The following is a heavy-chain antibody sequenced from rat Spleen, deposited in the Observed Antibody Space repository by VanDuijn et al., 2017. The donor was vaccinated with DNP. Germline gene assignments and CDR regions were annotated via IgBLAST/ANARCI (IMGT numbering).Heavy chain of an antibody. CDR3: ATALGDY. Sequence: EVQLVESGGGFVQPGGSLKLSCAASGFTFSNYGMAWVRQAPTKGLEWVASITNSGGSTYYRDSVKGRFTISRDNAKSTLYLQMDSLRSEDTATYYCATALGDYWGQGGMVTVSS. D-gene: IGHD4-6*01. CDR1: GFTFSNYG. CDR2: ITNSGGST. J-gene: IGHJ2*01. V-gene: IGHV5S13*01.